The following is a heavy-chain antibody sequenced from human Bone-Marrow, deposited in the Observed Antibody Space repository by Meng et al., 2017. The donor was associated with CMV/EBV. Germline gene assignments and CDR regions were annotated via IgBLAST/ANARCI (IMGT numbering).Heavy chain of an antibody. CDR3: ARDLMAKSASYPGR. CDR1: GFTFSNNA. V-gene: IGHV3-23*01. CDR2: ISGSGDDS. Sequence: ASGFTFSNNALTWVRQAPGKGLEWVTTISGSGDDSYYADSVKGRFTISRDNSKNTLYVQMNSLRAEDTAVYYCARDLMAKSASYPGRWGQGTLVTVSS. J-gene: IGHJ1*01. D-gene: IGHD1-26*01.